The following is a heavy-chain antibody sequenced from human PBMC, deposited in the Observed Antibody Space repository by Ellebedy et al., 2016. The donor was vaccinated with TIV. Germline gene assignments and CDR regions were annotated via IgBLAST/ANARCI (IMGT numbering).Heavy chain of an antibody. Sequence: GESLKISXAASGFTFDDYTMHWVRQAPGKGLEWVSLISWDGGSTYYADSVKGRFTISRDNSKNSLYLQMNSLRTEDTALYYCAKDGIVGATGREFDYWGQGTLVTVSS. V-gene: IGHV3-43*01. D-gene: IGHD1-26*01. CDR2: ISWDGGST. CDR3: AKDGIVGATGREFDY. J-gene: IGHJ4*02. CDR1: GFTFDDYT.